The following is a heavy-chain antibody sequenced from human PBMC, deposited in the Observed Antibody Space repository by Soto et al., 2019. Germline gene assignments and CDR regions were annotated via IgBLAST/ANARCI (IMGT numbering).Heavy chain of an antibody. Sequence: QVQLVQSGAEVKKPGASVKVSCKASGYTFTSYDINWVRQATGQGLEWMGWMNPNSGNTGYAQKFKGRVTMTRNTSISTAYMELSSLRSEDTAVYYCATRYSWPPYYYYYGMDVWGQGPTVTVSS. CDR2: MNPNSGNT. J-gene: IGHJ6*02. CDR1: GYTFTSYD. V-gene: IGHV1-8*01. D-gene: IGHD1-26*01. CDR3: ATRYSWPPYYYYYGMDV.